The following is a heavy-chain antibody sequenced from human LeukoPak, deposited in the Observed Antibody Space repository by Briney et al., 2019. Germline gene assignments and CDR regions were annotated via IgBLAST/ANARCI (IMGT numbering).Heavy chain of an antibody. J-gene: IGHJ4*02. V-gene: IGHV3-48*03. Sequence: GGSLRLSCAASGFTFSSYEMNWVRQAPGKGLEWVSSISRGGSPIFYADSVRGRFTTSRDNAKKSPFLQMTSLRAEDTAVYYCTRVSWRGEIFWGQGTLVSVSS. CDR1: GFTFSSYE. CDR2: ISRGGSPI. D-gene: IGHD3-3*01. CDR3: TRVSWRGEIF.